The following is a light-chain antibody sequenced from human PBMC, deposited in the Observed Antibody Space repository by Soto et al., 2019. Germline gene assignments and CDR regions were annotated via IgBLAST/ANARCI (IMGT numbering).Light chain of an antibody. V-gene: IGKV3-11*01. CDR2: GAS. CDR3: QKRSNWPPL. CDR1: QSVGSY. Sequence: EIVLTPSPATLSLYPGERATLSCRASQSVGSYLVWYQQKPGQAPRLLIHGASNRATGIPARFSGSGSGTDFTLTISSLEPEDCAVYYCQKRSNWPPLFGQGTRLEVK. J-gene: IGKJ5*01.